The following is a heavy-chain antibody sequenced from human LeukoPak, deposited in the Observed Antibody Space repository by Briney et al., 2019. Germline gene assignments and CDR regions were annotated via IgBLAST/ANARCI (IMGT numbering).Heavy chain of an antibody. CDR3: ARSKAAAGLRFALFDY. D-gene: IGHD6-13*01. CDR1: Y. J-gene: IGHJ4*02. Sequence: YWSWIRQHPGKGLEWIGYIYYSGSTYYNPSLKSRVTISVDTSKNQFSLKLSSVTAADTAVYYCARSKAAAGLRFALFDYWGQGTLVTVSS. V-gene: IGHV4-31*02. CDR2: IYYSGST.